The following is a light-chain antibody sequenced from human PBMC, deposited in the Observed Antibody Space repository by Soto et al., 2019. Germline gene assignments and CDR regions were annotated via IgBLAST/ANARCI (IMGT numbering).Light chain of an antibody. CDR3: LQSIHWPYT. V-gene: IGKV2-30*02. CDR2: KVS. CDR1: RSLVHSDGNTY. Sequence: VVMTQSPLSLPVTLGQPASISCRSGRSLVHSDGNTYLNWFQQRPGQSPRRLIYKVSNRDSGVPDRFSDSGSGTDFTLKISRVEAADVGIYYCLQSIHWPYTFGQGTKLEIK. J-gene: IGKJ2*01.